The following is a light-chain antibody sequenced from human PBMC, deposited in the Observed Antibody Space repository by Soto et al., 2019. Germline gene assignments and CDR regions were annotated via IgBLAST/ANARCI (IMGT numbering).Light chain of an antibody. CDR2: EVS. J-gene: IGLJ3*02. V-gene: IGLV2-14*01. Sequence: QSALTQPASVSGSPGQSITISCTGTSSDVGGSNYVSWYQQYPGKAPKLLISEVSNRPSGVSIRFSGSKSGNTASLTISGLCAEDEADYYCTSYTSSTTWVFGGGTKLTVL. CDR3: TSYTSSTTWV. CDR1: SSDVGGSNY.